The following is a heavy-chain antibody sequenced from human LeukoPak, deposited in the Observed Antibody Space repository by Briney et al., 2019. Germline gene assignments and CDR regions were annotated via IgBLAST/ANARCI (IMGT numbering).Heavy chain of an antibody. J-gene: IGHJ5*02. CDR1: GFTFNDYY. Sequence: AGGSLRLSCTGSGFTFNDYYMSWFRQAPGKGLEWVASIKHDGGEKFYVDSVKGRFTISRDNTKNSLYLQINNLRAEDTAVYYCARDSRGLQLGWFDPWGQGTLVTVSS. CDR3: ARDSRGLQLGWFDP. V-gene: IGHV3-7*01. D-gene: IGHD5-24*01. CDR2: IKHDGGEK.